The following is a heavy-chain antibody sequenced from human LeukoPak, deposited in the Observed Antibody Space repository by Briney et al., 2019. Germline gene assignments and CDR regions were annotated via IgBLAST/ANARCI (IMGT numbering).Heavy chain of an antibody. J-gene: IGHJ4*02. Sequence: SQTLSLTCTVSGGSISSGSYYWSWIRQPAGKGLEWIGRIYTSGSTNYNPSLKSRVTMSVDTSKNQFSLKLSSVTAADTAVYYCARLDLVATIHSWGQGTLVTVSS. CDR1: GGSISSGSYY. CDR2: IYTSGST. D-gene: IGHD5-12*01. CDR3: ARLDLVATIHS. V-gene: IGHV4-61*02.